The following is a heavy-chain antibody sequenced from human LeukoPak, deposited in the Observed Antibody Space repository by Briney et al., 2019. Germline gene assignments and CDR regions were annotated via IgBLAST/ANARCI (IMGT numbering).Heavy chain of an antibody. J-gene: IGHJ4*02. V-gene: IGHV3-23*01. D-gene: IGHD1-26*01. CDR3: AKPSGSHPNYYFDS. Sequence: GGSLRLSCAASGFAFRLYAMSWVRQAPGRGLEWVSAISDSGGSTYYADSVKGRFTISRDNSKNTLYLQMYSLRAEDTAVYYCAKPSGSHPNYYFDSWGQETLVTVSS. CDR2: ISDSGGST. CDR1: GFAFRLYA.